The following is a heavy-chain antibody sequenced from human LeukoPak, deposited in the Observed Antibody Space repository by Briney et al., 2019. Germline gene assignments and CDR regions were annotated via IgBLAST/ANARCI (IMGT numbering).Heavy chain of an antibody. Sequence: SSETLSLTCAVYGGSFSGYYWNWIRQPPGKGLEWIGEINHSGSPNYNPSLKSRVTISVDTSKNQFSLKLSSVTAADTAVYYCARDQYYYDRSGYYAFDIWGQGTMVTVSS. D-gene: IGHD3-22*01. CDR2: INHSGSP. V-gene: IGHV4-34*01. CDR3: ARDQYYYDRSGYYAFDI. J-gene: IGHJ3*02. CDR1: GGSFSGYY.